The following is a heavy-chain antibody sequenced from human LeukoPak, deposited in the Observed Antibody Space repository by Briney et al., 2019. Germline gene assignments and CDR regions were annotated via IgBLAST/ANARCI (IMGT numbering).Heavy chain of an antibody. CDR3: ARDRDSSSWSSRRVGDYFDY. V-gene: IGHV3-48*01. CDR2: ISSSSSTI. Sequence: PGGSLRLSCAASGFTFSSYSMNWVRQAPGKGLEGVSYISSSSSTIYYADSVKGRFTISRDNAKNSLYLQMNSLRAEDTAVYYCARDRDSSSWSSRRVGDYFDYWGQGTLVTVSS. D-gene: IGHD6-13*01. J-gene: IGHJ4*02. CDR1: GFTFSSYS.